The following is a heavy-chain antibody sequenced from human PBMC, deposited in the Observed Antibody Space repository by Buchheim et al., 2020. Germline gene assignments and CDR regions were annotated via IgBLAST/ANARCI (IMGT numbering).Heavy chain of an antibody. CDR1: GGTFSSYA. D-gene: IGHD2-21*02. Sequence: QVQLVQSGAEVRKPGSSVRISCKASGGTFSSYALTWVRQAPGQGLEWVGSIIRIFDMANYAQKLYGRVTITADESTNTAYMELSSLMPEDTAIYYCARIVPGGAYCGGDCQPGGDYWGQGTL. CDR2: IIRIFDMA. J-gene: IGHJ4*02. CDR3: ARIVPGGAYCGGDCQPGGDY. V-gene: IGHV1-69*18.